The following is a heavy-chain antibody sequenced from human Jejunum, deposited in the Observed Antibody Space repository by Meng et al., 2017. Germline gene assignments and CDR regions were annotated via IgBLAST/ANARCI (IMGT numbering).Heavy chain of an antibody. CDR2: AST. D-gene: IGHD1-26*01. J-gene: IGHJ4*02. CDR1: GGSVSSAGYQ. V-gene: IGHV4-61*08. Sequence: QVPPPDSGRGRGRPSEPLSLICSVSGGSVSSAGYQWSWIRQPPGKGLEWIGYASTNYNPSLKSRVTISVDTSKNQFSLRLTSVTAADTAVYYCARDHMGSLDYWGQGILVTVSS. CDR3: ARDHMGSLDY.